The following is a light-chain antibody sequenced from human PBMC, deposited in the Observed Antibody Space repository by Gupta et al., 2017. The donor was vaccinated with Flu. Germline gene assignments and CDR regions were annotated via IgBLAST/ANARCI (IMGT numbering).Light chain of an antibody. Sequence: QSALTQPASVSGSPGPSITISCTGTSSDVGGYNYVSWYQQHPGKAPKLMIYEVSNRPSGVSNRFSGSKSGNTASLTISGLQAEDEADYYCNSYTSSSTYVIGGGTKLTVL. V-gene: IGLV2-14*01. CDR3: NSYTSSSTYV. CDR2: EVS. CDR1: SSDVGGYNY. J-gene: IGLJ2*01.